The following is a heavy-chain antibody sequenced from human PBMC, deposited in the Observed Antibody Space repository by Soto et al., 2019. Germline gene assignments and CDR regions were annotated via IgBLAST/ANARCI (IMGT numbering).Heavy chain of an antibody. Sequence: SVKVSCKASGGTFSSYAISWVRQAPGQGLEWMGGIIPIFGTANYAQKFQGRVTITADESTSTAYMELRSLRSEDKAVYYCATVRGGSGSYPHYDSGMDVWGHGTTAPVSS. V-gene: IGHV1-69*13. J-gene: IGHJ6*02. D-gene: IGHD3-10*01. CDR2: IIPIFGTA. CDR3: ATVRGGSGSYPHYDSGMDV. CDR1: GGTFSSYA.